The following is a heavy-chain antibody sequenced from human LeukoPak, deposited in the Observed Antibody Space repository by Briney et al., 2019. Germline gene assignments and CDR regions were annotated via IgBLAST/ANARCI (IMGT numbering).Heavy chain of an antibody. CDR2: ISAYNGNT. V-gene: IGHV1-18*01. CDR3: ARDFVPAAIPWFDP. Sequence: ASVKVFCKXSGYTFTSYGISWVRQAPGQGLEWMGWISAYNGNTNYAQKLQGRVTMTTDTSTSTAYMELRSLRSDDTAVYYCARDFVPAAIPWFDPWGQGTLVTVSS. CDR1: GYTFTSYG. J-gene: IGHJ5*02. D-gene: IGHD2-2*01.